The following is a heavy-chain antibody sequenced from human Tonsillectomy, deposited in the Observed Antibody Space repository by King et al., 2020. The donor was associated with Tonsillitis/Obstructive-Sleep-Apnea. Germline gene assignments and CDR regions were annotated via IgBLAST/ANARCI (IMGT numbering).Heavy chain of an antibody. CDR2: VYYSGST. D-gene: IGHD6-19*01. CDR1: GASVSSDSYY. CDR3: ATDAVSDSGDDY. J-gene: IGHJ4*02. Sequence: VPLQESGPGLVKPSETLSLTCTASGASVSSDSYYWSWIRQPPGKGLEWIGYVYYSGSTNYNPSLKSRVTISVDTSNNQFSLKLNSVTAADTAVYYCATDAVSDSGDDYWGQGTLVTVSS. V-gene: IGHV4-61*01.